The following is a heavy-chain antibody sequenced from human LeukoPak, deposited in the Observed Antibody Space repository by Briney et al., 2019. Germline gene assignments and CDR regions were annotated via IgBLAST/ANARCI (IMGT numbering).Heavy chain of an antibody. D-gene: IGHD3-22*01. CDR2: ISSSSSYI. J-gene: IGHJ4*02. CDR1: GFTFSSYS. CDR3: ARDPKYYYDSSGYYDDY. Sequence: GGSLRLSCAASGFTFSSYSMNWVRQAPGKGLEWVSSISSSSSYIYYADSVKGRFTISRDNAKNSLYLQMNSLRAEDTAVYYCARDPKYYYDSSGYYDDYWGQGTLVTVSS. V-gene: IGHV3-21*01.